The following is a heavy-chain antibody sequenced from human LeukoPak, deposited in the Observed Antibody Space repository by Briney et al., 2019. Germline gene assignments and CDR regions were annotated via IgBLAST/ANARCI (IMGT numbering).Heavy chain of an antibody. D-gene: IGHD3-10*01. Sequence: SVKVSCKASGGTFSSYAISWVRQAPGQGLEWMGRIIPIFDTANYAQKFQGRVTITTDESTSTAYMELGSLRSEDTAVYYCARDLSQRSYGSGSNWFDPWGQGTLVTVSS. CDR3: ARDLSQRSYGSGSNWFDP. V-gene: IGHV1-69*05. CDR1: GGTFSSYA. CDR2: IIPIFDTA. J-gene: IGHJ5*02.